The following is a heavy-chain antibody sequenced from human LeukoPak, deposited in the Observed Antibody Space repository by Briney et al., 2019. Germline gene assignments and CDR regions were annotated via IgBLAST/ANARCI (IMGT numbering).Heavy chain of an antibody. CDR3: ARRAVGNSYHSMDV. V-gene: IGHV1-69*01. Sequence: SVKVSCKASGGTFSSYAISWVRQAPGQGLEWMGGIIPIFGTANYAQKFQGRVTITADESTSTAFMELSSLRSEDTAVYYCARRAVGNSYHSMDVWGKGTTVTVSS. CDR2: IIPIFGTA. D-gene: IGHD6-19*01. CDR1: GGTFSSYA. J-gene: IGHJ6*03.